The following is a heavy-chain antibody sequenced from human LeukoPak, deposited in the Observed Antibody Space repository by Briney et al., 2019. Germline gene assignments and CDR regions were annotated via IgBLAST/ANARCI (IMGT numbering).Heavy chain of an antibody. V-gene: IGHV1-46*03. CDR1: GYTFTSYY. J-gene: IGHJ4*02. Sequence: ASVKVSCKASGYTFTSYYMHWVRQAPGQGLEWVVIINPSGGSTSYAQKFQGRVTMTRDTSTSTVYMELSSLRSEDTAVYYCARVDCGGDCYSSVGFDYWGQGTLVTVSS. D-gene: IGHD2-21*01. CDR3: ARVDCGGDCYSSVGFDY. CDR2: INPSGGST.